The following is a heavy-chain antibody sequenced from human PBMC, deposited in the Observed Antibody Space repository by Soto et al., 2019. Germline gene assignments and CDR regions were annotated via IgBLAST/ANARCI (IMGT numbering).Heavy chain of an antibody. V-gene: IGHV4-4*07. J-gene: IGHJ6*02. CDR2: IYTSGST. Sequence: SETLSLTCTVSGGSISSYYWSWIRQPAGKGLEWIGRIYTSGSTNYNPSLKSRVTMSVDTSKNQFSLKLSSVTAADTAVHYCAGVVVVAATRLDVWGQGTRVTVSS. CDR1: GGSISSYY. D-gene: IGHD2-15*01. CDR3: AGVVVVAATRLDV.